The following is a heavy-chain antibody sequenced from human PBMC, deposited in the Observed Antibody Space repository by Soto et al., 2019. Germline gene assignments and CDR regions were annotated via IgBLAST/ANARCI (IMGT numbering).Heavy chain of an antibody. CDR1: GGSLSGYY. D-gene: IGHD7-27*01. J-gene: IGHJ4*02. V-gene: IGHV4-34*01. Sequence: QVQLQQWGAGLLKPSETLSLTCAVYGGSLSGYYWSWIRQPPGKGLEWIGEINHSGSTNYNPSLKSRVTISVDTSKNQFSLQLSSVTAADTAVYYCARGWGRIFDFWGQGTLVTVSS. CDR3: ARGWGRIFDF. CDR2: INHSGST.